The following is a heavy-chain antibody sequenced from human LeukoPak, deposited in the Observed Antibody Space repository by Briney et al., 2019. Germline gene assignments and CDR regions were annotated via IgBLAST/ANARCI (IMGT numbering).Heavy chain of an antibody. J-gene: IGHJ4*02. D-gene: IGHD3-22*01. CDR1: GFTFSNYA. Sequence: QAGGSLRLSCAASGFTFSNYAMSWVRQAPGKGLEWVSAISGSGGSTYYADSVKGRFTISRDNSKNTLYLQMNSLRAEDTAVYYCAKDPHYYDSSGQNYWGQGTLVTVSS. V-gene: IGHV3-23*01. CDR2: ISGSGGST. CDR3: AKDPHYYDSSGQNY.